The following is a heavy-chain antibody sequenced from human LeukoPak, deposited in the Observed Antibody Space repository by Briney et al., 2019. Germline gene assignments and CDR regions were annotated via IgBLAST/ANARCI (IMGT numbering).Heavy chain of an antibody. D-gene: IGHD3-22*01. CDR3: AKSLIVVVYDAFDI. V-gene: IGHV3-30*18. Sequence: PGRSLRLSCAASGFTFSSYGMHWVRRAPGKGLEWVAVISYDGSNKYYADSVKGRFTISRDNSKNTLYLQMNSLRAEDTAVYYCAKSLIVVVYDAFDIWGQGTMVTVSS. J-gene: IGHJ3*02. CDR2: ISYDGSNK. CDR1: GFTFSSYG.